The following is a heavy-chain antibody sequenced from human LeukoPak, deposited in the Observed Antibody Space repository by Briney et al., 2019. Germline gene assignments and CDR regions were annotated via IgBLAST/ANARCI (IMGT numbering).Heavy chain of an antibody. CDR3: AKGSGTTYYDILTGYYSYYYYYMDV. J-gene: IGHJ6*03. V-gene: IGHV3-64*01. D-gene: IGHD3-9*01. CDR1: GFTFSSYS. Sequence: GGSLRLSCAASGFTFSSYSMHWVRQAPGKGLEYVSAISSKGGSTYYANSVKGRFTISRDNSKNTLYLQMNSLRAEDTAVYYCAKGSGTTYYDILTGYYSYYYYYMDVWGKGTTVTVSS. CDR2: ISSKGGST.